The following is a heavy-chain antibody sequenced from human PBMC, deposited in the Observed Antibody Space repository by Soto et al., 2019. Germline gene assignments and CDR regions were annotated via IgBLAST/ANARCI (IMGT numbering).Heavy chain of an antibody. J-gene: IGHJ5*02. V-gene: IGHV4-4*07. CDR1: GDSISGHL. CDR2: IHSTGAT. CDR3: TRGAGPPWFDL. Sequence: SETLSLTCTVPGDSISGHLWSWIRQPAGKGLEWVGRIHSTGATSYNPSLKSRVTMSVDTSNNQFSLNLRSVTAADTAVYYCTRGAGPPWFDLWGQGTQVTVSS.